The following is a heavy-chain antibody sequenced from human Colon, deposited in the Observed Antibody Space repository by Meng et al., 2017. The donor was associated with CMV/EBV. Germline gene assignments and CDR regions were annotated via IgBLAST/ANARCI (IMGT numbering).Heavy chain of an antibody. CDR3: ARTARQWLVQGWFDS. Sequence: GFTFTTYTRNWVRQAPGKGLEWVPCISHSGSYIYQADSVKGRFTISRDNAKNSVYLEMNNLTAEDTAVYYCARTARQWLVQGWFDSWGQGTLVTVSS. CDR2: ISHSGSYI. V-gene: IGHV3-21*01. J-gene: IGHJ5*01. D-gene: IGHD6-19*01. CDR1: GFTFTTYT.